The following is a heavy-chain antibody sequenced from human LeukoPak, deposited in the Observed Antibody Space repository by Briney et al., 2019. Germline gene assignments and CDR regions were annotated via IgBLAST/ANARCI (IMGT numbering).Heavy chain of an antibody. CDR1: GITFSTYN. CDR2: MSGSCGMT. J-gene: IGHJ4*02. D-gene: IGHD3-22*01. V-gene: IGHV3-23*01. Sequence: GGSLRLSCSASGITFSTYNMHWVRQAPGKGLELVSAMSGSCGMTYYADSVKGRFSISRDNSKNTLHLQMNSLRAEETAVYYCAKGAMPYYDGSGYNYFDYWGQGTPVTVSS. CDR3: AKGAMPYYDGSGYNYFDY.